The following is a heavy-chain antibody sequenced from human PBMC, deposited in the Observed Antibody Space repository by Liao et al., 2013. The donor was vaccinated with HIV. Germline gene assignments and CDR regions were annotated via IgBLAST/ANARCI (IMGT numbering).Heavy chain of an antibody. D-gene: IGHD1-26*01. J-gene: IGHJ5*02. CDR3: ARGQTGGWFDP. CDR1: SDSISSGDYY. CDR2: IKHSGST. V-gene: IGHV4-30-4*08. Sequence: QAQLQESGPGLVKPSQTLSLTCTVSSDSISSGDYYWSWIRQPPGKGLEWIGEIKHSGSTNYNPSLKSRVSISVDTSKNQFSLKLTSVTAADTAVYYCARGQTGGWFDPWGQGTLVTVSS.